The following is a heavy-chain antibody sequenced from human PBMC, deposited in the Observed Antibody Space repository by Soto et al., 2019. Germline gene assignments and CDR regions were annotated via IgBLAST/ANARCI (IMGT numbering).Heavy chain of an antibody. D-gene: IGHD3-10*02. V-gene: IGHV3-23*01. CDR3: AKFLVVLPYVFTF. Sequence: GGSLRLSCAASGFTFSNYVMSWVRQAPGKGLEWVSSISGSGDNTYYADSVKGRFTISRDNSKNTLFLQMNSLRAEDTAVYYCAKFLVVLPYVFTFGARGTLDTVSS. CDR1: GFTFSNYV. J-gene: IGHJ4*02. CDR2: ISGSGDNT.